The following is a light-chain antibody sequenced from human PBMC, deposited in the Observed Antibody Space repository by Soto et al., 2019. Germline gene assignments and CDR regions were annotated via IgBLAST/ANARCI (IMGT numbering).Light chain of an antibody. V-gene: IGKV1-39*01. CDR2: AAS. CDR1: ENVDRY. Sequence: DIQVTQSPSSLSSSVGDRVTITCRASENVDRYVNWYQQIPGKAPSLLIYAASTLQSGVPSRFSGSGSVTTFTLNIDSLQPEDFAMYYCQQTYSYPPTFGQGTKVE. J-gene: IGKJ1*01. CDR3: QQTYSYPPT.